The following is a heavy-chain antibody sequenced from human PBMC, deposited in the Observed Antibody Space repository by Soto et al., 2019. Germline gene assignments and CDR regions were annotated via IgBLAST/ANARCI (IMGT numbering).Heavy chain of an antibody. CDR2: IHSSSSTI. D-gene: IGHD5-18*01. CDR1: GLTFTSYS. J-gene: IGHJ4*02. CDR3: ARDRGYTYGFDF. Sequence: GGSLRLSCAASGLTFTSYSMNWVRQAPGKGLEWVSFIHSSSSTIYYADSVKGRFSISRDNAKNSLYLQMNSLRDEDTAVYYCARDRGYTYGFDFWGQGALVTVSS. V-gene: IGHV3-48*02.